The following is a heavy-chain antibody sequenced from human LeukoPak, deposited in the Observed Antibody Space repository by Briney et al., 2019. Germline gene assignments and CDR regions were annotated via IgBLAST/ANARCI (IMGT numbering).Heavy chain of an antibody. CDR3: AREVGYCSGGSCPRYGMDV. Sequence: PGGSLRLSCAASGFTFSGYSMNWVRQAPGKGLEWVSSISSSSSYIYYADSVKGRFTISRDNAKNSLYLQMNSLRAEDTAVYYCAREVGYCSGGSCPRYGMDVWGQGTTVTVSS. J-gene: IGHJ6*02. V-gene: IGHV3-21*01. CDR2: ISSSSSYI. D-gene: IGHD2-15*01. CDR1: GFTFSGYS.